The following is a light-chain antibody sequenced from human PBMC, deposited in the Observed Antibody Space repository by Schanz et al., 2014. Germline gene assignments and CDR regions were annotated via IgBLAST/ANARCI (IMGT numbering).Light chain of an antibody. CDR2: GAS. Sequence: EIVLTQSPGTLSLSPGERATLSCRASQSVSSSYLAWHQQKPGQAPRLLIYGASSRATGIPDRFSGSGSGTDFTLTISRLEPEDFAVYYCQQYGRSPNTFGQGTRLEIK. V-gene: IGKV3-20*01. CDR3: QQYGRSPNT. CDR1: QSVSSSY. J-gene: IGKJ5*01.